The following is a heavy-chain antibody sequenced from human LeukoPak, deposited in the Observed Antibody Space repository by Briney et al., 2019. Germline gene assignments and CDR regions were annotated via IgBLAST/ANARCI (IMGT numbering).Heavy chain of an antibody. Sequence: ASVKVSCKASGYTFTGYYMHWVRQAPGQGVEWMGWINPNSGGTNYAQKFQGRVTMTRDTSISTAYMELSRLRSDDTAVYYCARVGYCSGGSCYSRNWFDPWGQGTLVTVSS. V-gene: IGHV1-2*02. CDR1: GYTFTGYY. D-gene: IGHD2-15*01. J-gene: IGHJ5*02. CDR3: ARVGYCSGGSCYSRNWFDP. CDR2: INPNSGGT.